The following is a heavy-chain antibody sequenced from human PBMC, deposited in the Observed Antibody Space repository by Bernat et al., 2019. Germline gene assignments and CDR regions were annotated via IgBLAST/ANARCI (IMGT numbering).Heavy chain of an antibody. V-gene: IGHV3-48*03. Sequence: EVQLVESGGGLVQPGGSLRLSCAASGFTFSSYEMKWVGQATGKGLEWVSYSSSSGSTIYYAISVKGRITISSNNAKNSLYLQMNSLSAEDTAVYYCARNLAAARPAGFDYWGQGTLVTVSS. CDR3: ARNLAAARPAGFDY. J-gene: IGHJ4*02. CDR2: SSSSGSTI. D-gene: IGHD6-13*01. CDR1: GFTFSSYE.